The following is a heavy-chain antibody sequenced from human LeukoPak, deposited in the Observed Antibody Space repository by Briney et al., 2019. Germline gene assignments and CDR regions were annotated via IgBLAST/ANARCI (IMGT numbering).Heavy chain of an antibody. D-gene: IGHD6-19*01. V-gene: IGHV3-21*01. CDR1: GFTFSSYS. J-gene: IGHJ6*03. Sequence: GVSLRLSCAASGFTFSSYSMNWVRQAPGKGLEWVSSISSSSSYIYYADSVKGRFTISRDSAKNSLYLQMNSLRAEDTAVYYCAKDSGWYYMDVWGKGTTVTVSS. CDR2: ISSSSSYI. CDR3: AKDSGWYYMDV.